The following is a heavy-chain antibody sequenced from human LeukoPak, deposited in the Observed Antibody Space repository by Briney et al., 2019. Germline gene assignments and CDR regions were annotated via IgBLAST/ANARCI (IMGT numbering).Heavy chain of an antibody. D-gene: IGHD5-18*01. V-gene: IGHV3-53*01. CDR2: IYSGGST. CDR3: ARGVGVGYSYGLAYFDY. CDR1: GFTVSSNH. Sequence: PGRSLRLSCAASGFTVSSNHMSWVRQAPGKGLEWVSVIYSGGSTYYADSVKGRFTISRDNSKNALYLQMNSLSAEDTAVYYCARGVGVGYSYGLAYFDYWGQGTLVTVSS. J-gene: IGHJ4*02.